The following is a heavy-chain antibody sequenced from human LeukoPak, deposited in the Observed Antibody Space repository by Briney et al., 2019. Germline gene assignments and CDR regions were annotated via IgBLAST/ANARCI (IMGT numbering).Heavy chain of an antibody. Sequence: GGSLRLSCAASGFAFNVYAMSWLRQPPGKGLEWVSTINANSGTTSYAASVRGRFSISRDNSKSTLYLQLSTLRADDTATYYCAKPISGGLAVTADWFHPWGQGTLVAVSS. J-gene: IGHJ5*01. CDR1: GFAFNVYA. D-gene: IGHD6-19*01. V-gene: IGHV3-23*01. CDR3: AKPISGGLAVTADWFHP. CDR2: INANSGTT.